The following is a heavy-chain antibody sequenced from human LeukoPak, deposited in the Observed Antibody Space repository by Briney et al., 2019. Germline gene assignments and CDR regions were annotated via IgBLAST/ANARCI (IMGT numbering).Heavy chain of an antibody. Sequence: SETLSLTCAVYGGSFSGYYWSWVRQPPGKGLEWIGEINHSGSTNYNPSLKSRVTISVDTSKNQFSLKLSSVTAADTAVYYCARDRLQLQSWGQGTLVTVSS. CDR1: GGSFSGYY. D-gene: IGHD1-1*01. CDR3: ARDRLQLQS. V-gene: IGHV4-34*01. CDR2: INHSGST. J-gene: IGHJ5*02.